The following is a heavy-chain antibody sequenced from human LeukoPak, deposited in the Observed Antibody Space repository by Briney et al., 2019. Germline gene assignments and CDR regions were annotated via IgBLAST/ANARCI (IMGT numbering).Heavy chain of an antibody. CDR1: GFTFSSYW. V-gene: IGHV3-7*01. Sequence: GGSLRLYCAASGFTFSSYWMSWVRQAPGKGLEWVANMKYDGSEKYYVDSVKGRFTIFRYNAKNSLYLQMNSLRAEDTAVYYCARDIEAAGLFLDYWGQGTLVTVSS. J-gene: IGHJ4*02. CDR3: ARDIEAAGLFLDY. CDR2: MKYDGSEK. D-gene: IGHD6-13*01.